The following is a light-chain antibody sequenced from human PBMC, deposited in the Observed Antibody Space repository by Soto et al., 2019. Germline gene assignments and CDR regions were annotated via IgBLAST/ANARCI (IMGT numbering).Light chain of an antibody. Sequence: DIVMTQSPDSLAVSLGARATINCNSSQSVLYSSNNKNYLAWYQQKPGQPPKLLIYWASTRESGVPDRFSGSGSGTDFTLTISSLQAEDVAVYYCQQYYSTPITFGQGTRLEI. CDR3: QQYYSTPIT. CDR2: WAS. CDR1: QSVLYSSNNKNY. J-gene: IGKJ5*01. V-gene: IGKV4-1*01.